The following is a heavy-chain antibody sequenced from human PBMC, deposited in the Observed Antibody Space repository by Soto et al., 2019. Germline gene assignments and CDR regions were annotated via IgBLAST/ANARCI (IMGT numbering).Heavy chain of an antibody. J-gene: IGHJ6*02. Sequence: ASVKVSCKASGYTFTSYYVHWVRQAPGQGLEWMGIINPSGGSTSYAQKFQGRVTMTRDTSTSTVYMELSSLRSEDTAVYYCARDLNTYYDILPRSRPHGMDVWGQGTTVTVSS. CDR3: ARDLNTYYDILPRSRPHGMDV. D-gene: IGHD3-9*01. V-gene: IGHV1-46*01. CDR2: INPSGGST. CDR1: GYTFTSYY.